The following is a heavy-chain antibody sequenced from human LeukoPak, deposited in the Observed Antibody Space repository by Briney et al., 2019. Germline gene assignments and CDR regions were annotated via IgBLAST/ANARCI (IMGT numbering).Heavy chain of an antibody. CDR3: AKPDTETDIVVVVAAPPPFDY. CDR1: GFTFRTYG. CDR2: ISYDGSNK. D-gene: IGHD2-15*01. J-gene: IGHJ4*03. V-gene: IGHV3-30*18. Sequence: PGRSLRLSCAASGFTFRTYGMHWVRQAPGKGLEWVAVISYDGSNKYYADSVKGRFTISRDNSKNTLYLQMNSLRAEDTAVYYCAKPDTETDIVVVVAAPPPFDYWGQGTTVTVSS.